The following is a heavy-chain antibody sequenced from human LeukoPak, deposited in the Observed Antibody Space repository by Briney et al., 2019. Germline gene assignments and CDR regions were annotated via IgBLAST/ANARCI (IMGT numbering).Heavy chain of an antibody. J-gene: IGHJ4*02. CDR2: VSLSGLT. V-gene: IGHV4-30-4*01. CDR3: SRENGAFSPFGY. Sequence: SETLSLTCTVSGGSINSGDYYWTWIRQPPGQGLEWIGEVSLSGLTNYNPSLSSRVIMALDTSKNHLSLHLTSVTAADTAVYYCSRENGAFSPFGYWGQGYLVTVLS. D-gene: IGHD2-8*01. CDR1: GGSINSGDYY.